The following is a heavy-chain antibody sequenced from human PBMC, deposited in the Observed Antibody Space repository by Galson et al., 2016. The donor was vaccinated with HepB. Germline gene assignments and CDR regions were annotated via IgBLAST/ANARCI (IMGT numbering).Heavy chain of an antibody. J-gene: IGHJ4*02. V-gene: IGHV3-21*01. Sequence: SLRLSCAASGFTFSSYSMNWVRQAPGKGLEWASSISSSSYIYYADSVKGRFTISRDNAKNSLYLQMNSLRAEDTAVYYCAIGDIVGAIFDDWGQGTLVTVSS. CDR1: GFTFSSYS. D-gene: IGHD1-26*01. CDR3: AIGDIVGAIFDD. CDR2: ISSSSYI.